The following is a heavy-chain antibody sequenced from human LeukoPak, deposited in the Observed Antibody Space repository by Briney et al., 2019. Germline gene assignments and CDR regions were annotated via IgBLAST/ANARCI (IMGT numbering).Heavy chain of an antibody. CDR2: ISYDGSNK. J-gene: IGHJ4*02. CDR3: ARRSSTLYEGC. CDR1: GFTFSSYG. Sequence: GGSLRLSCAASGFTFSSYGMHWVRQAPGKGLEWVAVISYDGSNKYYADSVKGRFTISRDNSENTLSLQMNSLRAEDTAVYHCARRSSTLYEGCWGRGTLVIVSS. V-gene: IGHV3-30*03. D-gene: IGHD6-13*01.